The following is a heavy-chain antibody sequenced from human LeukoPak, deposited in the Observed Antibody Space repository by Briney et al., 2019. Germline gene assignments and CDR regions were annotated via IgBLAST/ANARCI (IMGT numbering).Heavy chain of an antibody. D-gene: IGHD5-12*01. Sequence: GGSLRLSCAASGFTFSDYYMSWIRQAPGKGLEWVSYISSSGSTIYYADSVKGRFTISRDNAKNLLYLQMNSLRAEDTAVYYCARDPRDGYNQLGYFDYWGQGTLVTVSS. V-gene: IGHV3-11*01. CDR3: ARDPRDGYNQLGYFDY. CDR1: GFTFSDYY. J-gene: IGHJ4*02. CDR2: ISSSGSTI.